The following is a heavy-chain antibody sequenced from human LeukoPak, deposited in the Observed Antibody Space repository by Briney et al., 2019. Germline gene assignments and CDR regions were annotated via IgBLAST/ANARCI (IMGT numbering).Heavy chain of an antibody. V-gene: IGHV1-18*01. CDR1: GYTFTSYG. Sequence: ASVKVSRKASGYTFTSYGISWVRQAPGQGLEWMGWISAYNGNTNYAQKLQGRVTMTTDTSTSTAYMELRSLRSDDTAVYYCAKSFLGYCSSTSCYFLAFDIWGQGTMVTVSS. CDR2: ISAYNGNT. CDR3: AKSFLGYCSSTSCYFLAFDI. J-gene: IGHJ3*02. D-gene: IGHD2-2*01.